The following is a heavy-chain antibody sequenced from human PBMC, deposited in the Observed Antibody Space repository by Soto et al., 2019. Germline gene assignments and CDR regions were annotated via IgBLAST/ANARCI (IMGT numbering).Heavy chain of an antibody. J-gene: IGHJ3*02. CDR3: ARVGGDYGSGSYEDDAFDI. D-gene: IGHD3-10*01. Sequence: QVQLVQSGAEVKKPGSSVKVSCKASGGTFSSYAISWVRQAPGQGLEWMGGIIPIFGTANYAQKFQGRVTITADESTSTAYMELSSLRYEDTAVYYCARVGGDYGSGSYEDDAFDIWGQGTMVTVSS. CDR2: IIPIFGTA. V-gene: IGHV1-69*01. CDR1: GGTFSSYA.